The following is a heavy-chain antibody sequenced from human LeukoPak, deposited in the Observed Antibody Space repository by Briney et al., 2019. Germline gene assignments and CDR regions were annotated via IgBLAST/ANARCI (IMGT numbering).Heavy chain of an antibody. CDR3: ATGLQYGLWGVPYFYYMHA. Sequence: GASVKVSCKASGYDFTGYYVHWVRQAPGHGFQWMGWVNPRNGGTHYAQSFQGRVTITGDTSITTAYMELGSLTSDDTAVYYCATGLQYGLWGVPYFYYMHAWGKGTTVTVSS. J-gene: IGHJ6*03. D-gene: IGHD3-10*01. CDR2: VNPRNGGT. CDR1: GYDFTGYY. V-gene: IGHV1-2*02.